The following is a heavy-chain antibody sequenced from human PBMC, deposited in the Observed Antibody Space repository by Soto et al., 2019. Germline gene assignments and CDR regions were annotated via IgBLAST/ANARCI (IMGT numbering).Heavy chain of an antibody. V-gene: IGHV1-2*02. D-gene: IGHD3-3*01. J-gene: IGHJ5*02. Sequence: ASVKVSCKASGYTFTGYFMHWVRQAPGQGLEWMGWINPNSGATKYAQKFQGRVTLSRDTSISTAYMELSGLRSDETAVYYCARGGGTILAPLPWGQGTLVTVSS. CDR1: GYTFTGYF. CDR3: ARGGGTILAPLP. CDR2: INPNSGAT.